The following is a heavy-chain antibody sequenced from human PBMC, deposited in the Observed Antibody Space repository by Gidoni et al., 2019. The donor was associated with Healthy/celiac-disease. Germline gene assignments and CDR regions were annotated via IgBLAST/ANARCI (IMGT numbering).Heavy chain of an antibody. CDR2: ISYDGSNK. D-gene: IGHD2-21*02. CDR1: GFTFSSYA. J-gene: IGHJ4*02. Sequence: QVQLVESGGGVVQPGRSLRLSCAASGFTFSSYAMHWVRQAPGKGLEWVAVISYDGSNKYYADSVKGRFTISRDNSKNTLYLQMNSLRAEDTAVYYCARGGIVVVTAMDYWGQGTLVTVSS. CDR3: ARGGIVVVTAMDY. V-gene: IGHV3-30*04.